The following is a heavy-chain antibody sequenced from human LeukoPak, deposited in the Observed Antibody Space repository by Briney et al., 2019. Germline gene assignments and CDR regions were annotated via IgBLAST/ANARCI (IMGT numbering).Heavy chain of an antibody. Sequence: GGSLRLSCAASGFTFSSYAMHWVRQAPGKGLEWVAVISYDGSNKYYADSVKGRFTISRDNSKNTLYLQMNSLRAEDTAVYYCARGTTKTYCSGGSCYSVRYYYYYGMDVWGQGTTVTVSS. V-gene: IGHV3-30-3*01. CDR2: ISYDGSNK. D-gene: IGHD2-15*01. CDR3: ARGTTKTYCSGGSCYSVRYYYYYGMDV. CDR1: GFTFSSYA. J-gene: IGHJ6*02.